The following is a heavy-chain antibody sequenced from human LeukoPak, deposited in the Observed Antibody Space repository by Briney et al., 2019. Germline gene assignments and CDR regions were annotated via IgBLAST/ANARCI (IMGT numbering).Heavy chain of an antibody. V-gene: IGHV4-39*07. CDR3: AREGCSRTTCSAWERSFDI. CDR2: IHFTGST. Sequence: SETLSLTCTVSGGSISTSYYWAWIRQPPGEGLEWIGSIHFTGSTYYNPSLKSRVTTSVDTSNNQFSLKLNSVTAADTAVYYCAREGCSRTTCSAWERSFDIWGQGTMVTVSS. CDR1: GGSISTSYY. J-gene: IGHJ3*02. D-gene: IGHD2-2*01.